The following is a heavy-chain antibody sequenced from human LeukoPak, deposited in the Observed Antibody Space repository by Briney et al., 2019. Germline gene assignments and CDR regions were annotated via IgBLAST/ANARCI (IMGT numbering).Heavy chain of an antibody. V-gene: IGHV4-39*01. CDR3: ARQDYSQVFDY. Sequence: SETLSLTCTVSGGSISSSSYYWGWIRQPPGKGLEWIGSICYSGSTYYNPSLKSRVTISVDTSKNQFSLKLSSVTAADTAVYYCARQDYSQVFDYWGQGTLVTVSS. CDR1: GGSISSSSYY. CDR2: ICYSGST. D-gene: IGHD2-21*01. J-gene: IGHJ4*02.